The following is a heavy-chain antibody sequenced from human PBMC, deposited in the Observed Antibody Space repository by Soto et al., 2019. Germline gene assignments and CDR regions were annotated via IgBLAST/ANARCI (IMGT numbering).Heavy chain of an antibody. CDR3: ARVRRRYGDCRHNYFDY. CDR2: INHSGST. J-gene: IGHJ4*02. D-gene: IGHD4-17*01. Sequence: PSETLSLTCAVYGGSFSGYYWSWIRQPPGKGLEWIGEINHSGSTNYNPSLKSRVTISVDTSKNQFSLKLSSVTAADTAVYYCARVRRRYGDCRHNYFDYWGQGTLVTVSS. V-gene: IGHV4-34*01. CDR1: GGSFSGYY.